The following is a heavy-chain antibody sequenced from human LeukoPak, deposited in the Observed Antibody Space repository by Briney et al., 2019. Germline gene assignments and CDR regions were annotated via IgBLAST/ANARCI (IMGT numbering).Heavy chain of an antibody. CDR3: ARGGIEGY. J-gene: IGHJ4*02. V-gene: IGHV3-53*01. CDR2: IYSGGST. Sequence: GGSLRLSCAASGLTVSSKYMTWVRQAPGEGLEWVSIIYSGGSTFYADSVKGRFTISRDNSKNTVFLQMNSLRAEDTAVYYCARGGIEGYWGQGTLVTVSS. D-gene: IGHD3-16*02. CDR1: GLTVSSKY.